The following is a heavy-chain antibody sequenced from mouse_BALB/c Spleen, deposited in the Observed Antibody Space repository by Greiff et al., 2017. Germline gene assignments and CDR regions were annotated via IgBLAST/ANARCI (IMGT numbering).Heavy chain of an antibody. CDR3: ARYGVPAMDY. Sequence: LVKPGALVKISCKASGYTFTSYDINWVKQRPGQGLEWIGWIYPGDGSTKYNEKFKGKATLTADKSSSTAYMQLSSLTSENSAVYFCARYGVPAMDYWGQGTSVTVSS. J-gene: IGHJ4*01. D-gene: IGHD1-1*01. CDR1: GYTFTSYD. V-gene: IGHV1S33*01. CDR2: IYPGDGST.